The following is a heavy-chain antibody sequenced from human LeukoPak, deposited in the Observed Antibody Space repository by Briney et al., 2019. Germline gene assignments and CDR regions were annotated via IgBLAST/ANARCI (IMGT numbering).Heavy chain of an antibody. V-gene: IGHV1-69*13. Sequence: GASVKVSCKASGGTFSSYAISWVRQAPGQGLEWMGGIIPIFGTANYAQKFQGRVTITADESTSTAYMELSSLRSEDTAVYYCARNQGYYDSSGYYPQAFDIWGQGTMVTVSS. CDR3: ARNQGYYDSSGYYPQAFDI. D-gene: IGHD3-22*01. CDR1: GGTFSSYA. J-gene: IGHJ3*02. CDR2: IIPIFGTA.